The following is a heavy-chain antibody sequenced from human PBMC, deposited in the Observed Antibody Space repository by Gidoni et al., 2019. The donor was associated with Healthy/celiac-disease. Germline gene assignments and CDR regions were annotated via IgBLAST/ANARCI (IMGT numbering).Heavy chain of an antibody. CDR2: IYYSGST. J-gene: IGHJ4*02. Sequence: QLQLQESGPGLVKPSETLSLTCTVSGGSISSSSYYWGWIRQPPGKGLEWIGSIYYSGSTYYNPSLKSRVTISVDTSKNQFSLKLSSVTAADTAVYYCARHKSVNYGDSIDYWGQGTLVTVSS. V-gene: IGHV4-39*01. CDR3: ARHKSVNYGDSIDY. D-gene: IGHD4-17*01. CDR1: GGSISSSSYY.